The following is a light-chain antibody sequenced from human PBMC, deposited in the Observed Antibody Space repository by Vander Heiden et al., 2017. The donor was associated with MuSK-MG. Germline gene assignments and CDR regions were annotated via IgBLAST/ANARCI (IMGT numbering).Light chain of an antibody. Sequence: EIVLTQSPATLSLSPGERATLSCRASQSIGSYLAWYQQKPGQAPRLLIYDVSNRATGIPARFSGSGSGTDSTLTISSLEPEDFAVYYCQQRSRWPLTFGGGTKVEIK. J-gene: IGKJ4*01. CDR2: DVS. V-gene: IGKV3-11*01. CDR3: QQRSRWPLT. CDR1: QSIGSY.